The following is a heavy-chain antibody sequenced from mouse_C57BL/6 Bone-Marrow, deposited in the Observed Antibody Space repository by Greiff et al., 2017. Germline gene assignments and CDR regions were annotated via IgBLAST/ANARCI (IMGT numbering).Heavy chain of an antibody. V-gene: IGHV5-4*01. J-gene: IGHJ4*01. CDR1: GFTFSSYA. CDR3: ARQFRAMDY. CDR2: ISDGGSYT. Sequence: EVQGVESGGGLVKPGGSLKLSCAASGFTFSSYAMSWVRQTPEKRLEWVATISDGGSYTYYPDNVKGRFTISRDNAKNNLYLQMSHLKSEDTAMYYCARQFRAMDYWGQGTSVTVSA.